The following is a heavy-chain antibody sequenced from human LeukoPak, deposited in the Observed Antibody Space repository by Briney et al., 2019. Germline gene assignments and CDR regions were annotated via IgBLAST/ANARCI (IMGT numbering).Heavy chain of an antibody. V-gene: IGHV1-24*01. CDR2: FDPEDGET. D-gene: IGHD3-22*01. CDR3: ATLTDITMIVVEYYFDY. J-gene: IGHJ4*02. CDR1: GYTLTELS. Sequence: ASVKVSCTVSGYTLTELSMHWVRQAPGKGLEWMGGFDPEDGETIYAQKFQGRVTMTEDTSTDTAYMELSSLRSEDTAVYYCATLTDITMIVVEYYFDYWGQGTLVTVSS.